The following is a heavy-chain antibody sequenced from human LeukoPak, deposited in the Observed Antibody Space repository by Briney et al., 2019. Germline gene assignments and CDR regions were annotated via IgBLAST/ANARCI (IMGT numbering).Heavy chain of an antibody. J-gene: IGHJ5*02. Sequence: GGSLRLSCAASGFTFSSDGMHWVRQAPGKGLGWVAFIRYDGSNKYYADSVKGRFTISRDNSKNTLYLHMNRLRAEDTAVYYCAKAGSTWGEGTLVTVSS. V-gene: IGHV3-30*02. CDR1: GFTFSSDG. D-gene: IGHD3-10*01. CDR2: IRYDGSNK. CDR3: AKAGST.